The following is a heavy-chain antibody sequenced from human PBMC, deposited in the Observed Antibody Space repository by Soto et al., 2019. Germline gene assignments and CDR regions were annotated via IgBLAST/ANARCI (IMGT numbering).Heavy chain of an antibody. Sequence: SETLSLTCTVSGGSISSYYWSWIRQPPGKGLEWIGYIYYSGSTNYNPSLKSRVTISVDTSKNQFSLKLSSVTAADTAVYYCARVSPSYYDFWSGRQNWFDPWGQGTLVTVSS. CDR2: IYYSGST. CDR1: GGSISSYY. V-gene: IGHV4-59*01. J-gene: IGHJ5*02. CDR3: ARVSPSYYDFWSGRQNWFDP. D-gene: IGHD3-3*01.